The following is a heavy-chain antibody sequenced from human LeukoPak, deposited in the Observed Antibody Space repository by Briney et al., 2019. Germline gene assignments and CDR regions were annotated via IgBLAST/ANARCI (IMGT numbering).Heavy chain of an antibody. V-gene: IGHV1-2*02. J-gene: IGHJ6*03. Sequence: ASVKVSCKASGYTFTGYYMHWVRQAPGQGLEWMGWINPNSGGTNYAQKFQGRVTMTRDMSASTVYMELSSLRSEDTAVYYCAILIAAADPDYYYYYMDVWGKGTTVTVSS. CDR3: AILIAAADPDYYYYYMDV. CDR1: GYTFTGYY. D-gene: IGHD6-13*01. CDR2: INPNSGGT.